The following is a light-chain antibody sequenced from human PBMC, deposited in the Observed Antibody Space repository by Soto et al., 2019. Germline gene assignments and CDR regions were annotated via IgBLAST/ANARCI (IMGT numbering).Light chain of an antibody. Sequence: EVVLTQSPGTLSLSPGERATLSCRASQSVSSSYLAWYQQKPGQAPRLLIYEASSRATGIPDRFSGSGSGVDFTLTISRLEPEDFAVYYCQQYGSSLYTFGQGTNLEIK. V-gene: IGKV3-20*01. CDR3: QQYGSSLYT. CDR2: EAS. J-gene: IGKJ2*01. CDR1: QSVSSSY.